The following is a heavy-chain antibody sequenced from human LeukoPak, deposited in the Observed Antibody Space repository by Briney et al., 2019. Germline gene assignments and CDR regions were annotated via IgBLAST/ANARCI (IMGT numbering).Heavy chain of an antibody. CDR1: GFTFSSYA. Sequence: GGSLRLSCAASGFTFSSYAMHWVRQAPGKGLEWEAVISYDGSNKYYADSVKGRFTISRDNSKNTLYLQMNSLRAEVAAVYYCARDGDCSGGSCYWEYFQHWGQGTLVTVSS. CDR2: ISYDGSNK. J-gene: IGHJ1*01. V-gene: IGHV3-30*04. CDR3: ARDGDCSGGSCYWEYFQH. D-gene: IGHD2-15*01.